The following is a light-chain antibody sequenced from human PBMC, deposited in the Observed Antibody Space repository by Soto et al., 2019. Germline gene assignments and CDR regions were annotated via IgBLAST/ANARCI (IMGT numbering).Light chain of an antibody. J-gene: IGLJ1*01. CDR3: SSYAGSNNV. CDR2: DVY. Sequence: QSALTQPASVSGSPGQSIAISCTGVRTDVDGYDYVSWYQQHPGQAPQLIIYDVYNRPSGVSHRFSGSKSGDTASLTISGLQAEDEADYYCSSYAGSNNVFGTGTKVTVL. CDR1: RTDVDGYDY. V-gene: IGLV2-14*03.